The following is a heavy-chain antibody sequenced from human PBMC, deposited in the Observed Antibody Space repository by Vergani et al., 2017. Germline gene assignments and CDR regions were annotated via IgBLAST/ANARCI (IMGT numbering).Heavy chain of an antibody. CDR2: IYWNDDK. J-gene: IGHJ5*02. CDR1: GFSLRTSGVG. D-gene: IGHD3-3*01. CDR3: AHSQSYYDLWSGYYRNWFDP. Sequence: QITLKESGPTLVKPTQTLTLTCTFSGFSLRTSGVGVGWIRQPPGKALEWLALIYWNDDKRYSPSLKSRLTITKDTSKNQVVLTMTNMDPVDTAKYYCAHSQSYYDLWSGYYRNWFDPWGQGTLVTVSS. V-gene: IGHV2-5*01.